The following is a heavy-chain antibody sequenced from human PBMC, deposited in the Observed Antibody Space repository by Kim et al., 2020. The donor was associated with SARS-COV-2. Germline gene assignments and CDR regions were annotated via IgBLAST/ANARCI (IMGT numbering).Heavy chain of an antibody. CDR2: CIFGGNTQ. Sequence: GGSLRLSCLASVFLFSRYGMNWFCQVPGKGLECLAVCIFGGNTQSFADSVKGRLTIFRDNYENTLYLHMISLRPEDTPVYYCAKVRVGARFLLYFNHWG. CDR3: AKVRVGARFLLYFNH. CDR1: VFLFSRYG. D-gene: IGHD1-26*01. J-gene: IGHJ4*01. V-gene: IGHV3-30*18.